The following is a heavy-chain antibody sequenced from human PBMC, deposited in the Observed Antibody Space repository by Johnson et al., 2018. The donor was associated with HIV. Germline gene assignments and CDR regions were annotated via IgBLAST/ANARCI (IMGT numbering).Heavy chain of an antibody. J-gene: IGHJ3*02. V-gene: IGHV3-66*02. Sequence: VQLVESGGGLVQPGGSLRLACAASGFTVSRNYMSWVRQAPGKGLEWVSVIYSGGRTHYADSVKGRFIISRDKSKNTLYLQMNSLRAEDTAVYYCAREPHSAGWGAFDIWGQGTMVTVSS. CDR3: AREPHSAGWGAFDI. CDR1: GFTVSRNY. CDR2: IYSGGRT. D-gene: IGHD6-25*01.